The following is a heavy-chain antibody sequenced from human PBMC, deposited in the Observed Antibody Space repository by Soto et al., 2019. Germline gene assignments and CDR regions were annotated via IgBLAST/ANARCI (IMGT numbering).Heavy chain of an antibody. J-gene: IGHJ6*02. Sequence: PGGSLRLSCAASGFTFSSYAMSWVRQAPGKWLEWVSAISGSGGSTYYADSVKGRFTISRDNSKNTLYLQMNSLRAEDTAVYYCAKDIAARRQAIYGMDVWGQGTTVTV. D-gene: IGHD6-6*01. CDR2: ISGSGGST. CDR1: GFTFSSYA. CDR3: AKDIAARRQAIYGMDV. V-gene: IGHV3-23*01.